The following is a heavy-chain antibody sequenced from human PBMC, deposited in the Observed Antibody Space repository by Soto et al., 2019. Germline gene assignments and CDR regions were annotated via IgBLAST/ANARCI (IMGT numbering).Heavy chain of an antibody. CDR3: ARVYYHAESLYHPVDY. D-gene: IGHD3-22*01. Sequence: EVQLVESGGGLVQPGGSLRLSCEASGFIFRNYWMSWVRQAPGKGLEWVANIKQDGSEKNYLDSVKGRFSISRDNADDSLFLQRSGLRAEDTAVYYSARVYYHAESLYHPVDYWFQGTLVTVSS. J-gene: IGHJ4*02. V-gene: IGHV3-7*04. CDR2: IKQDGSEK. CDR1: GFIFRNYW.